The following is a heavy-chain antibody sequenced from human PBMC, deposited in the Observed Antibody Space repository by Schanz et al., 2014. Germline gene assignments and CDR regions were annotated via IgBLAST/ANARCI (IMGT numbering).Heavy chain of an antibody. D-gene: IGHD3-16*01. CDR1: GGTFGRYT. Sequence: QVQLVQSGAEVKKPGSSVNVSCEASGGTFGRYTISWLRQAPGQGLEWMGRNIHVLGVTNYAQKYQGRLMINVYQSKTPAVREVSRLTSEDTAIYYCARGGVEMATIRDAFDLGGQGTMVTVS. CDR3: ARGGVEMATIRDAFDL. CDR2: NIHVLGVT. V-gene: IGHV1-69*02. J-gene: IGHJ3*01.